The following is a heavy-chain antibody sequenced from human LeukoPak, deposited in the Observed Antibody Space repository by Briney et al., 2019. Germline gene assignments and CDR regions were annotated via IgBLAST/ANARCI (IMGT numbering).Heavy chain of an antibody. D-gene: IGHD1-7*01. CDR1: GYTFTSYD. CDR3: ARVLYNWNYVGPGYYYYMDV. V-gene: IGHV1-8*01. CDR2: MNPNSGNT. J-gene: IGHJ6*03. Sequence: ASVKVSCKASGYTFTSYDINWVRQATGQGLEWMGWMNPNSGNTGYAQKFQGRVTMTRNTSISTAYMELRSLRSEDTAVYYCARVLYNWNYVGPGYYYYMDVWGKGTTVTVSS.